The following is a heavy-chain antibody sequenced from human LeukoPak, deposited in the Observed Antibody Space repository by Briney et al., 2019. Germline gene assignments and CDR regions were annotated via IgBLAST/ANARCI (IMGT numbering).Heavy chain of an antibody. CDR1: GFTFSDYY. J-gene: IGHJ4*02. CDR3: ARDHPYYYDSSGYDVGD. D-gene: IGHD3-22*01. Sequence: GGSLRLSCAASGFTFSDYYMSWIRQAPGKGLEWVSYISSSGSTIYYADSVKGRFTISRDNAKNSLYLQMNSLRAEDTAVYYCARDHPYYYDSSGYDVGDWGQGTLVTVSS. V-gene: IGHV3-11*01. CDR2: ISSSGSTI.